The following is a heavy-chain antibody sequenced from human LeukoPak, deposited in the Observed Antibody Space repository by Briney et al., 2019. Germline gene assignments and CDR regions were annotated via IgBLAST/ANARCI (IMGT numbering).Heavy chain of an antibody. D-gene: IGHD1-26*01. V-gene: IGHV3-23*01. CDR1: GFTFSDYG. CDR3: AKGGVGATINYFDY. CDR2: ISGSGGST. Sequence: GGSLRLSCAASGFTFSDYGMSWVRQAPGKGLEWVSAISGSGGSTYYADSVKGRFTISRDNSKNTLYLQMNSLRAEDTAVYYCAKGGVGATINYFDYWGQGTLVTVSS. J-gene: IGHJ4*02.